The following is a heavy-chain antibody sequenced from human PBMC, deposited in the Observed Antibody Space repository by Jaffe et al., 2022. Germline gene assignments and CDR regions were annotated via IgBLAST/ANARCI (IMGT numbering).Heavy chain of an antibody. V-gene: IGHV3-23*01. CDR1: GFTFSSYA. J-gene: IGHJ4*02. D-gene: IGHD3-3*01. CDR2: ISGSGGST. CDR3: AKDPGRWVDDFWSGLHYFDY. Sequence: EVQLLESGGGLVQPGGSLRLSCAASGFTFSSYAMSWVRQAPGKGLEWVSAISGSGGSTYYADSVKGRFTISRDNSKNTLYLQMNSLRAEDTAVYYCAKDPGRWVDDFWSGLHYFDYWGQGTLVTVSS.